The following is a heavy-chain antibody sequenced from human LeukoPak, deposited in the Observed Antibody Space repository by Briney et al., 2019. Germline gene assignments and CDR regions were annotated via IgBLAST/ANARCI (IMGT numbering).Heavy chain of an antibody. D-gene: IGHD6-19*01. J-gene: IGHJ5*02. V-gene: IGHV1-2*02. CDR3: ARDRRMGYSSGFNWFDP. Sequence: ASVKVSCKASGYTFTGYYVHWVRQAPGQGLEWMGWINPNSGGTNYAQKFQGRVTMTRDTSISTAYMELSRLRSDVTAVYYCARDRRMGYSSGFNWFDPWGQGTMVTVSS. CDR1: GYTFTGYY. CDR2: INPNSGGT.